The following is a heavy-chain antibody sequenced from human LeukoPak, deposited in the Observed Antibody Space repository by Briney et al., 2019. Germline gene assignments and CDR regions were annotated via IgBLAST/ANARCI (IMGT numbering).Heavy chain of an antibody. CDR3: ARERERFLNL. J-gene: IGHJ5*02. CDR2: ISSTAYTI. CDR1: GFTFSDYY. D-gene: IGHD3-3*01. Sequence: GGSLRLSCAASGFTFSDYYMTWIRQAPGKGLEWVSYISSTAYTIFYADSVKGRFTISRDNSKNTLYLEMNSLRAEDTAVYYCARERERFLNLWGQGTLVTVSS. V-gene: IGHV3-11*04.